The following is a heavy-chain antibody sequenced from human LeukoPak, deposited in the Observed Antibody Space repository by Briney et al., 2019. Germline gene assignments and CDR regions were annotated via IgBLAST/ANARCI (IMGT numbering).Heavy chain of an antibody. CDR1: GGSISSSSYY. V-gene: IGHV4-61*05. D-gene: IGHD7-27*01. Sequence: PSETLSLTCTVSGGSISSSSYYWGWIRQPPGKGLEWIGYIYYSGSTNYNPSLKSRVTISVDTSKNQFSLKLSSVTAADTAVYYCARRFRPLWDYYYYMDVWGKGTTVTISS. CDR2: IYYSGST. CDR3: ARRFRPLWDYYYYMDV. J-gene: IGHJ6*03.